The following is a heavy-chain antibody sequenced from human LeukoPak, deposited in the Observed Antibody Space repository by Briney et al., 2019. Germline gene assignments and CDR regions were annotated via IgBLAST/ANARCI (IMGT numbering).Heavy chain of an antibody. Sequence: SGTLSLTCTVSGGSLSTYYWSWIRQSPGKGLEWIGSIYYSGSTNYNPSLKSRVTISVDTSKTQFSLELSPVTAADTAVYYCAVNLTRLTFDIWGQGTMVTVSP. J-gene: IGHJ3*02. CDR3: AVNLTRLTFDI. V-gene: IGHV4-59*08. D-gene: IGHD1-1*01. CDR1: GGSLSTYY. CDR2: IYYSGST.